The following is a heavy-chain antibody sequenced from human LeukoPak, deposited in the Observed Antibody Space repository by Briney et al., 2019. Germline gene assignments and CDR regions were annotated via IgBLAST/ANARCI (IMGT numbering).Heavy chain of an antibody. CDR3: MMVVDYYYYGMDA. V-gene: IGHV1-69*13. J-gene: IGHJ6*02. CDR2: IIPIFGTA. Sequence: SVKVSCTASGGTFSSYAISWVRQAPGQGLEWMGGIIPIFGTANYAQKFQGRVTITADESTSTAYMELTSLRSEDTAVYYCMMVVDYYYYGMDAWGQGTTVTVSS. D-gene: IGHD3-22*01. CDR1: GGTFSSYA.